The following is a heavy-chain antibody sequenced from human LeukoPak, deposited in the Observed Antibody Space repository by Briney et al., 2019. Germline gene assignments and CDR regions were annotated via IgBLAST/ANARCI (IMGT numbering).Heavy chain of an antibody. CDR2: IYYSGNT. J-gene: IGHJ4*02. CDR3: ATVATTFDH. CDR1: GGSINKNNYY. Sequence: KPSETLSLTCSVSGGSINKNNYYWAWVRQPPGKGLECIGSIYYSGNTYYNPSLQSRVTISVDTSKNQFSLKLSSVTAADTAVYYCATVATTFDHWGQGSLVIVSS. D-gene: IGHD5-12*01. V-gene: IGHV4-39*01.